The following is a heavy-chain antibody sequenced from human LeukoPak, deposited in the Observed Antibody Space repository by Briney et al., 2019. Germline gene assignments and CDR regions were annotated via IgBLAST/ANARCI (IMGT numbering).Heavy chain of an antibody. D-gene: IGHD3-10*01. CDR3: ARDRIYGSGGDHFDY. Sequence: SETLSLTCSVSGDSISYFYWSWIRQPPGKGLEWIGEINHSGSTNYNPSLKSRVTISVDTSKNQFSLKLSSVTAADTAVYYCARDRIYGSGGDHFDYWGQGTLVTVSS. CDR1: GDSISYFY. J-gene: IGHJ4*02. CDR2: INHSGST. V-gene: IGHV4-34*01.